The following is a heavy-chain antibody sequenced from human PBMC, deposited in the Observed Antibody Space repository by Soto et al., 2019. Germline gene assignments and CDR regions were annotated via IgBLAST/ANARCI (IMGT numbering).Heavy chain of an antibody. CDR2: IYYSGST. J-gene: IGHJ6*02. V-gene: IGHV4-31*03. Sequence: SETLSLTCTVSGGSISSGGYYWSWIRQHPGKGLEWIGYIYYSGSTYYNPSLKSRVTISVDTSKNQFSLKLSSVTAADTAVYYCARDYCSSTSCYEYGPLFDYYGMDVWGQGTTVTVSS. D-gene: IGHD2-2*01. CDR3: ARDYCSSTSCYEYGPLFDYYGMDV. CDR1: GGSISSGGYY.